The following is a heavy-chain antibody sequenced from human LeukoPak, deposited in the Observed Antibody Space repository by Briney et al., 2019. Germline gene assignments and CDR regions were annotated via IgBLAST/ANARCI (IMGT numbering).Heavy chain of an antibody. Sequence: PGGSLRLSCAASGFTFSSYSMNWVRQAPGKGLEWVSSISSSSSYIYYADSVKGRFTISRDNAKNSLYLQMNSLRAEDTAVYYCARDAGNCGGDCYPRFDYWGQGTLVTVSS. CDR3: ARDAGNCGGDCYPRFDY. D-gene: IGHD2-21*02. CDR2: ISSSSSYI. J-gene: IGHJ4*02. CDR1: GFTFSSYS. V-gene: IGHV3-21*01.